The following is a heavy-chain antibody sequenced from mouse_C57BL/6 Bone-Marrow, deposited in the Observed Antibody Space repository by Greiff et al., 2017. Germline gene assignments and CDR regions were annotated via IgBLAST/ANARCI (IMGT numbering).Heavy chain of an antibody. CDR1: GYTFTDYY. J-gene: IGHJ1*03. Sequence: QVQPQQSGAELVRPGASVKLSCKASGYTFTDYYINWVKQRPGQGLEWIARIYPGSGNTYYNEKFKGKATLTAEKSSSTAYMQLSSLTSEDSAVYFCARGDYGSSYWYFDVWGTGTTVTVSS. CDR3: ARGDYGSSYWYFDV. CDR2: IYPGSGNT. V-gene: IGHV1-76*01. D-gene: IGHD1-1*01.